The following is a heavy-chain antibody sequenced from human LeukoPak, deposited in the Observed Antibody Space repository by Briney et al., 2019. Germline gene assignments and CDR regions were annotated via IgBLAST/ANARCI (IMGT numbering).Heavy chain of an antibody. V-gene: IGHV4-34*01. CDR2: INHSGST. J-gene: IGHJ6*02. CDR1: GGSFSGYY. Sequence: SETLSLTCAVYGGSFSGYYWSWIRQPPGKGLEWIGEINHSGSTNYNPSLKSRVTISVDTSKNQFSLKLSSVTAADTAVYYCARDFVRPVAAAVGYYYYGMDVWGQGTTVTVSS. CDR3: ARDFVRPVAAAVGYYYYGMDV. D-gene: IGHD6-13*01.